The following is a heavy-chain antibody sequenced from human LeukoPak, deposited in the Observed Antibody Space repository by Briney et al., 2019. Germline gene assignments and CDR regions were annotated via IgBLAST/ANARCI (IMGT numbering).Heavy chain of an antibody. CDR2: IIPILGIA. J-gene: IGHJ4*02. Sequence: ASVKVSCKASGGTLSSYAISWVRQASGQGLEWMGRIIPILGIANYAQKFQGRVTITADKSTSTAYMELSSLRSEDTAVYYCAGVPMIVVHREYYFDYWGQGTLVTVSS. V-gene: IGHV1-69*04. D-gene: IGHD3-22*01. CDR3: AGVPMIVVHREYYFDY. CDR1: GGTLSSYA.